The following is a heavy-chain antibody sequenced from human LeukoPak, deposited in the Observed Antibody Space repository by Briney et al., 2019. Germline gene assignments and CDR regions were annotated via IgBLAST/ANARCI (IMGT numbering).Heavy chain of an antibody. CDR1: GFSFSDYA. Sequence: PGGSLRLSCAASGFSFSDYAMVWVRQAPRKGLEWVSGISSGGHDATFYADSVKGRFTISRDNSKNTLYLQMNSLRAEDTAVYYCAKDRRITIFGVVIKGAYYYYYMDVWGKGTTVTVSS. D-gene: IGHD3-3*01. CDR2: ISSGGHDAT. V-gene: IGHV3-23*01. CDR3: AKDRRITIFGVVIKGAYYYYYMDV. J-gene: IGHJ6*03.